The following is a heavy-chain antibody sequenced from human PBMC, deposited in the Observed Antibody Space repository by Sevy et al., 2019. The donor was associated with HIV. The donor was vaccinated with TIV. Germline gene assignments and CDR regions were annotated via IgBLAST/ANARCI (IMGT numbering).Heavy chain of an antibody. D-gene: IGHD4-17*01. V-gene: IGHV4-39*01. J-gene: IGHJ4*02. CDR2: IYYNGYT. CDR1: GGSISTNSYY. CDR3: GRHGCGDYHTYFDY. Sequence: SETLSLTCTVSGGSISTNSYYWGWIRQPPGKGLELIGSIYYNGYTYYNPSLKSRVTISVDTSKNQFSLMLISVTAADTAVYYCGRHGCGDYHTYFDYWGQRTLVTVSS.